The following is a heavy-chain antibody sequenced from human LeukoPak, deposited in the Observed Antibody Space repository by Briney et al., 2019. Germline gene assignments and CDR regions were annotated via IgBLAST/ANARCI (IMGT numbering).Heavy chain of an antibody. V-gene: IGHV3-15*01. CDR1: GFTFSNAW. CDR3: TTETGTDYYYYMDV. Sequence: PGGSLRLSCAASGFTFSNAWMSWVRQAPGKGLEWVGRIKSKTDGGTTDYAAPVKGRFTISRDDSKNTLYLQMNSLKTEDTAVYYCTTETGTDYYYYMDVWGKGTTVTVSS. D-gene: IGHD3-10*01. J-gene: IGHJ6*03. CDR2: IKSKTDGGTT.